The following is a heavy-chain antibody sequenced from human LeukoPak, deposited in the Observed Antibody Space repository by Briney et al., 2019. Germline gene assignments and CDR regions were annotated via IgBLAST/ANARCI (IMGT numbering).Heavy chain of an antibody. D-gene: IGHD1-26*01. CDR3: ARGPAFWELLFDY. Sequence: TFXXXYMHWVRQAPGQGLEWMGWINPNSGGTNYAQKFQGRVTMTRDTSISTAYMELSRLRSDDTAVYYCARGPAFWELLFDYWGQGALVTVSS. V-gene: IGHV1-2*02. CDR1: TFXXXY. CDR2: INPNSGGT. J-gene: IGHJ4*02.